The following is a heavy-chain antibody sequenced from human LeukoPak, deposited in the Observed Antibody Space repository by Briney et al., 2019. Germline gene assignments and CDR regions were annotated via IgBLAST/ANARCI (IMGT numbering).Heavy chain of an antibody. CDR1: GGSISSYY. CDR3: ARDQNRAFDI. J-gene: IGHJ3*02. V-gene: IGHV4-59*01. CDR2: IFYSGST. Sequence: PGGSLRLSCTVSGGSISSYYWSWIRQPPGKGLEWIGYIFYSGSTNYNPSLKSRVTISVDTSKNQFSLKLSSVTAADTAVYYCARDQNRAFDIWGQGTMVTVSS.